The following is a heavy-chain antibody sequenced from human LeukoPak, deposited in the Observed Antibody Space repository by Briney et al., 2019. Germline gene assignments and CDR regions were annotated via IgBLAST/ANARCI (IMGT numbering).Heavy chain of an antibody. V-gene: IGHV5-51*01. CDR3: ARTKKYSYGYGGLDY. Sequence: GESLQISCKGSGYSFTSYWLGWVRQMPGKGLEWMGIIYPGDSDTRYSPSFQGQVTISADKSISTAYLQWSSLKASDTAMYYCARTKKYSYGYGGLDYWGQGTLVTVSS. CDR1: GYSFTSYW. D-gene: IGHD5-18*01. CDR2: IYPGDSDT. J-gene: IGHJ4*02.